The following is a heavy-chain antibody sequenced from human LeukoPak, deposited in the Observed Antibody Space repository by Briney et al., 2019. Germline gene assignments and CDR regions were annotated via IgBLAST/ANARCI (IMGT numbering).Heavy chain of an antibody. J-gene: IGHJ4*02. CDR1: GFTFRSDA. V-gene: IGHV3-23*01. CDR2: ISGSGGST. CDR3: AKSPRTPHFGVVIMGIFDY. Sequence: PGGSLRLSCAASGFTFRSDAMSWVRQAPGKGLEWVSAISGSGGSTYYADSVKGRFTISRDNSKNTLYLQMNSLRAEDTAVYYCAKSPRTPHFGVVIMGIFDYWGQGTLVTVSS. D-gene: IGHD3-3*01.